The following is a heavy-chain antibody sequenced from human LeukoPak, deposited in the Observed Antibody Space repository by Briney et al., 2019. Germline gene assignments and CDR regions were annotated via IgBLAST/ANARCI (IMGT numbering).Heavy chain of an antibody. CDR3: ARESIVPAANNWFDP. Sequence: SVKLSCKASGGTFSSYTISWVRQAPGQGLEWMGRIIPILGIANYAQKFQGRVTITADKSTSTAYMELSSLRSEDTAVYYCARESIVPAANNWFDPWGQGTLVTVSS. V-gene: IGHV1-69*04. D-gene: IGHD2-2*01. CDR2: IIPILGIA. CDR1: GGTFSSYT. J-gene: IGHJ5*02.